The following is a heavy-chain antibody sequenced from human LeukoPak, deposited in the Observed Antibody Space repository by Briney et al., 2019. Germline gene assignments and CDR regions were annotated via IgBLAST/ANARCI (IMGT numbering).Heavy chain of an antibody. J-gene: IGHJ4*02. CDR2: IYYSGST. D-gene: IGHD3-10*01. CDR3: ARDGFGEFSFDY. Sequence: SETLSLTCTVSGGSITSYYWNWIRQPPGKGLEWIGYIYYSGSTIYNPSLKSRVTMSVDTSKNQFSLKLSSVTAADTAVYYCARDGFGEFSFDYWGQGTLVTVSS. V-gene: IGHV4-59*01. CDR1: GGSITSYY.